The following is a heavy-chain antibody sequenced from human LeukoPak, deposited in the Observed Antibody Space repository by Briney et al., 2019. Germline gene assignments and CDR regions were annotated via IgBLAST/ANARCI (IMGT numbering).Heavy chain of an antibody. D-gene: IGHD6-19*01. V-gene: IGHV3-74*01. J-gene: IGHJ4*02. CDR3: ARDPASFIAVAGTVDY. Sequence: GGSLRLSCAASGFTFSSYWMHWVRQAPGKGLVRVSRINSDGSSTSYADSVKGRFTISRDNAKNTLYLQMNSLRAEDTAVYYCARDPASFIAVAGTVDYWGQGTLVTVSS. CDR1: GFTFSSYW. CDR2: INSDGSST.